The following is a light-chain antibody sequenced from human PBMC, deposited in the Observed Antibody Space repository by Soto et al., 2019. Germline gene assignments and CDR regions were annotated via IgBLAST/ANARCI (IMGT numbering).Light chain of an antibody. V-gene: IGKV3-20*01. J-gene: IGKJ2*01. Sequence: EIVLTRSPGTLSLSPGERVTLSCRASQSFSSSYLVWYQQKAGQAPRLLIYGATNRATGIPDRFSGSGSGPDFTLTISRLEPEDFAVYFCQQYGRSPYTFGQGTKVDIK. CDR1: QSFSSSY. CDR3: QQYGRSPYT. CDR2: GAT.